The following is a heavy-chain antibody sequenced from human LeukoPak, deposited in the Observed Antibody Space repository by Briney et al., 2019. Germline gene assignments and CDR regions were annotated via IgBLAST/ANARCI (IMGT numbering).Heavy chain of an antibody. CDR3: ANAYGGNTGLFDY. CDR2: ISSKGDTT. CDR1: GFTFDTYA. D-gene: IGHD4-23*01. Sequence: GGSLRLSCSASGFTFDTYAMHWVRQAPGKGLEYVSVISSKGDTTYYADSVKGRFTISRDNSKNTLYLQMNSLRAEDTAVYYCANAYGGNTGLFDYWGQGTLVTVSS. V-gene: IGHV3-64*04. J-gene: IGHJ4*02.